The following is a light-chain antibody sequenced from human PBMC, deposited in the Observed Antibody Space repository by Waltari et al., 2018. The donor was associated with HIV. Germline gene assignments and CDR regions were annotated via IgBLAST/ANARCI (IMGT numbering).Light chain of an antibody. CDR2: DVT. J-gene: IGLJ3*02. CDR1: SSDVGGYNY. CDR3: TSYTNIRTWV. Sequence: QSALTQPAPVSGSPGQSTTISRAGTSSDVGGYNYVPWFQQHPGQAPKLIMYDVTNRPPEVFNRSSGSKSGNTASLTISGIQAEDEADYYCTSYTNIRTWVFGGGTKLTVL. V-gene: IGLV2-14*03.